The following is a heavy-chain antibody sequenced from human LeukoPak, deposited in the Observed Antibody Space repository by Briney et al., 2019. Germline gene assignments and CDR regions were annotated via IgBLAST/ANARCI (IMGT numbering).Heavy chain of an antibody. V-gene: IGHV4-59*01. CDR2: VHYSGST. Sequence: SETLSLTCTVSGGSISNYYWNWIRQPPGKGLEWIGYVHYSGSTNYNPSLTSRVTISVDTSKNQFSLKLSSVTAADTAVYYCARGGYYYDSSGLIQHWGQGTLVTVSS. J-gene: IGHJ1*01. D-gene: IGHD3-22*01. CDR1: GGSISNYY. CDR3: ARGGYYYDSSGLIQH.